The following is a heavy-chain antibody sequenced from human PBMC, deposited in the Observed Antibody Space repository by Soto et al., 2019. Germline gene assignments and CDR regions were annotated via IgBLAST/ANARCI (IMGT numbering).Heavy chain of an antibody. D-gene: IGHD2-15*01. Sequence: SETLSLTCAVSGASITSNFYYWGWIRRPPGKGLGWIGSIYFDGSTYYKSSLKSRVTISLDTSKNQFSLKLTSVTAADTAVYYCGNVLIGATRHTDFDSWGQGTLVTVSS. CDR1: GASITSNFYY. J-gene: IGHJ4*02. V-gene: IGHV4-39*01. CDR2: IYFDGST. CDR3: GNVLIGATRHTDFDS.